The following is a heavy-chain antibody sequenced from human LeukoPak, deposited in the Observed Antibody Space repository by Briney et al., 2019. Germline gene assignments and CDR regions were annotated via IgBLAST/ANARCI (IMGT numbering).Heavy chain of an antibody. J-gene: IGHJ6*03. CDR1: GGSISSYY. V-gene: IGHV4-4*07. CDR3: ARGREDIVLLPFTKRKSYYMDV. Sequence: SETLSLTCTVSGGSISSYYWSWIRQPAGKGLEWIGRIYTSGSTNYNPSLKSRVTMSVDTSKNQFSLKLSSVTAADTAVYYCARGREDIVLLPFTKRKSYYMDVWGKGTTVTVSS. D-gene: IGHD2-2*01. CDR2: IYTSGST.